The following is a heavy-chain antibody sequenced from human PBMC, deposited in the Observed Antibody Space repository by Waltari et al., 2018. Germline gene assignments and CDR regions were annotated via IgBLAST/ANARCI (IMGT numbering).Heavy chain of an antibody. CDR1: GVPITSNTHY. Sequence: QLQLQESGPRLVRPPETLSPICRGPGVPITSNTHYWAWIRQSPGQGLEWIGTVSYSGTTYISPSLKSRVSVSRDTSKNQVSLILGSVTAADMAVYYCATYIGASVGTAAFDVWGQGTMVTVSP. J-gene: IGHJ3*01. CDR3: ATYIGASVGTAAFDV. CDR2: VSYSGTT. V-gene: IGHV4-39*01. D-gene: IGHD5-12*01.